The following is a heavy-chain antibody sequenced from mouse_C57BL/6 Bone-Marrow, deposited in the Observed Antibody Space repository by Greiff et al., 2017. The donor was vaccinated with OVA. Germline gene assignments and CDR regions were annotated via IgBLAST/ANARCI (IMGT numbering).Heavy chain of an antibody. CDR3: ARTSTVVAPDYFDY. J-gene: IGHJ2*01. CDR2: IYPGDGDT. D-gene: IGHD1-1*01. Sequence: VKLQESGAELVKPGASVKISCKASGYAFSSYWMNWVKQRPGKGLEWIGQIYPGDGDTNYNGKFKGKATLTADKSSSTAYMQLSSLTSEDSAVYFCARTSTVVAPDYFDYWGQGTTLTVSS. V-gene: IGHV1-80*01. CDR1: GYAFSSYW.